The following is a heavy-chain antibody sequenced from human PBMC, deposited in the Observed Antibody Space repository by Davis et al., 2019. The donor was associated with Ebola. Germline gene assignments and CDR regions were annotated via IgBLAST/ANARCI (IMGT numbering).Heavy chain of an antibody. D-gene: IGHD2/OR15-2a*01. CDR1: GFTFSSYW. V-gene: IGHV3-23*01. CDR3: AKVVILYMDV. J-gene: IGHJ6*03. CDR2: IGGSGGST. Sequence: GESLKISCAASGFTFSSYWMSWVRQAPGKGLEWVSVIGGSGGSTYYTDSVKGRFTISRDNSKNTLYLQMNSLRAEDTAVYYCAKVVILYMDVWGKGTTVTVSS.